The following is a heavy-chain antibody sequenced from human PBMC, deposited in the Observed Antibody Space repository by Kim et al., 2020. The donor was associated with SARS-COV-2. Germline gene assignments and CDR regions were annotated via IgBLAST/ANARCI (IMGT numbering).Heavy chain of an antibody. V-gene: IGHV1-46*01. D-gene: IGHD3-3*01. Sequence: ASVKVYCKASGYTFTSYYMHWVRQAPGQGLEWMGLINPSGGSTSYAQKFQGRVTMTRDTSTSTVYMELSSLRSEDTAVYYCARVGITIFGVVIIRRDYYYGMDVCGQGTTVTVSS. CDR1: GYTFTSYY. CDR3: ARVGITIFGVVIIRRDYYYGMDV. J-gene: IGHJ6*02. CDR2: INPSGGST.